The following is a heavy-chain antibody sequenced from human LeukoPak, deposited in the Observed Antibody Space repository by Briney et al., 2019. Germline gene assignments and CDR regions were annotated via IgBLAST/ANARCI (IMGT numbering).Heavy chain of an antibody. J-gene: IGHJ4*02. CDR2: INSDGSST. D-gene: IGHD3-22*01. V-gene: IGHV3-74*01. CDR1: GFTFSSYW. Sequence: GGSLRLSCAASGFTFSSYWMHWVRQAPGKGLVWVSRINSDGSSTSYANSVKGRFTISRGNAKNTLYLQTNSLRAEDTAVYYCARDPTYYYDSSGYWSPLDYWGQGTLVTVSS. CDR3: ARDPTYYYDSSGYWSPLDY.